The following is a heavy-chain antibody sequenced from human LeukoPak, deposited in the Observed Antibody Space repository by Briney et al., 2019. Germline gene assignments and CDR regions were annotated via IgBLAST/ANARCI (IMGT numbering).Heavy chain of an antibody. CDR2: IIPIFGTA. J-gene: IGHJ4*02. Sequence: ASVKVSCKASGGTFSSYAISWVRQAPGQGLEWMGGIIPIFGTANYAQKFQGRVTITTDESTSTAYMELSSLRSEDTAVYYCARRNYYDSSGCYYFDYWGQGTLVTASS. CDR1: GGTFSSYA. D-gene: IGHD3-22*01. CDR3: ARRNYYDSSGCYYFDY. V-gene: IGHV1-69*05.